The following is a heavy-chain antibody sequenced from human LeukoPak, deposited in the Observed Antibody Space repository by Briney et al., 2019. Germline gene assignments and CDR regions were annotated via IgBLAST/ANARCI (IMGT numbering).Heavy chain of an antibody. D-gene: IGHD5-12*01. Sequence: PSETLSLTCTVSGGSISSSSYYWGWIRQPPGKGLEWIGSIYYSGSTYYNPSLKSRVTISVDTSKNQFSLKLSSVTAADTAVYYCASHEADSGYDSFLIAAAASFDYWGQGTLVTVSS. CDR3: ASHEADSGYDSFLIAAAASFDY. CDR1: GGSISSSSYY. J-gene: IGHJ4*02. CDR2: IYYSGST. V-gene: IGHV4-39*01.